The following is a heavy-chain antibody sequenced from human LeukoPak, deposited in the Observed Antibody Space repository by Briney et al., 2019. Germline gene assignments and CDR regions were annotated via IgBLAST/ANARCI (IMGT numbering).Heavy chain of an antibody. CDR1: RFTFSTYA. Sequence: GGSLRLSGTASRFTFSTYAMSWVRQAPGTGLEWVSSISGSGDTTYYTGSVKGRFTISRDNSKNALYLQMSSLRAEDTAVYYCAKSQRNDQQVVQRIDYWGQGTLVTVSS. CDR2: ISGSGDTT. J-gene: IGHJ4*02. V-gene: IGHV3-23*01. D-gene: IGHD2-2*01. CDR3: AKSQRNDQQVVQRIDY.